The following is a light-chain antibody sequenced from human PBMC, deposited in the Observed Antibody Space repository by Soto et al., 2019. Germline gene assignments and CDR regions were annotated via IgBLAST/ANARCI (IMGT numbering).Light chain of an antibody. CDR3: QQYGTSPYT. CDR1: QDVSSSD. V-gene: IGKV3-20*01. J-gene: IGKJ2*01. Sequence: VLTQSPGTLALSPGERATLSCRASQDVSSSDLAWYQQKPGQAPRRLIFSTSNRAPGIPDRFSGSGSGTDFTLSISRLEPEDFAVYYCQQYGTSPYTFGQGTNLEIK. CDR2: STS.